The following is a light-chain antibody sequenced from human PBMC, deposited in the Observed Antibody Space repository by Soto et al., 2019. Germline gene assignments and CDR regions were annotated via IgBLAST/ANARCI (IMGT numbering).Light chain of an antibody. CDR1: QSVNNN. CDR3: QQYNDWPRT. V-gene: IGKV3-15*01. Sequence: EIVMTQSPATLSVSPGEGATLSCRASQSVNNNLAWYQQKPGQAPSLLIFGASTRATGVPARFSGSGSGTEFTLTTISLQSEDFAVYFCQQYNDWPRTFGQGTKVEIK. CDR2: GAS. J-gene: IGKJ1*01.